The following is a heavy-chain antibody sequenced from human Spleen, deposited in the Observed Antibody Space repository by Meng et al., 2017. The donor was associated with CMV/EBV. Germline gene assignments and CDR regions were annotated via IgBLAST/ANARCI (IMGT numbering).Heavy chain of an antibody. Sequence: SETLSLTCTVSGDSITSTNYYWGWIRQPPGKGLEWIGRIYYSGTTYYNPSLKSRITISVDTSKNQFSLKLTSVTAADTAVYYCARVPGVHCSSTSCLYYYGMDVWGQGTTVTVSS. CDR1: GDSITSTNYY. CDR3: ARVPGVHCSSTSCLYYYGMDV. D-gene: IGHD2-2*01. CDR2: IYYSGTT. V-gene: IGHV4-39*07. J-gene: IGHJ6*02.